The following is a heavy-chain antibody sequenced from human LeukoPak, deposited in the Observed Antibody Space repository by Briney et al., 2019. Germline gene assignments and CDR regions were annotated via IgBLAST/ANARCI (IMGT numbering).Heavy chain of an antibody. J-gene: IGHJ6*02. Sequence: SETLSLTCTVSGGSISSYYWSWIRQPPGKGLEWIGYIYYSGSTNYNPSLKSRVTISVDTSKNQFSLKLSSVTAADTAVYYCARDPVSVAAAGKGYYYYYGMDAWGQGTTVTVSS. V-gene: IGHV4-59*12. CDR1: GGSISSYY. CDR3: ARDPVSVAAAGKGYYYYYGMDA. CDR2: IYYSGST. D-gene: IGHD6-13*01.